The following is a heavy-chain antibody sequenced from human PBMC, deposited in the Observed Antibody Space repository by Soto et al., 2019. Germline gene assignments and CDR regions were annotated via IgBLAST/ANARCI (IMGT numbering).Heavy chain of an antibody. CDR2: IIAIFGTA. J-gene: IGHJ4*02. CDR1: EVTFSSYA. Sequence: ASVKVSCKASEVTFSSYAISWVRQAPGQGLEWMGGIIAIFGTANYAQKLQGRVTITTDKSTSTAYMELRSLRSDDTAVYYCARGLDPAAVSGYHYWGQGTLVTVSS. CDR3: ARGLDPAAVSGYHY. V-gene: IGHV1-69*05. D-gene: IGHD6-13*01.